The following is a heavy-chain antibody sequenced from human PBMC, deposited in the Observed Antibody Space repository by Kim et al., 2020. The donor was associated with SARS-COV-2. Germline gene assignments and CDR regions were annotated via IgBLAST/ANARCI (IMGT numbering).Heavy chain of an antibody. CDR3: ARGFTPGLSDY. V-gene: IGHV1-69*13. J-gene: IGHJ4*02. Sequence: SVKFSYKASGGTFSSYAISWVRQAPGQGLEWMGGIIPIFGTANYAQKFQGRVTITADESTSTAYMELSSLRSEDTAVYYCARGFTPGLSDYWGQGTLVTVSS. CDR2: IIPIFGTA. CDR1: GGTFSSYA. D-gene: IGHD2-15*01.